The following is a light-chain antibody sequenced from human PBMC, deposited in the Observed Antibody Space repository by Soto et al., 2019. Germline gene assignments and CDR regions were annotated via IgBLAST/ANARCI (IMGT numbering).Light chain of an antibody. CDR1: QSISSW. J-gene: IGKJ1*01. Sequence: DIQMTQSPSTLSASVGDRVTITCRASQSISSWLAWYQQKPGKAPKLLIYDASSLESGVPSRFSGRGSGTEFTLTISSLQPDDFASYYCQQYKSYPMFTFGQGTTVEI. V-gene: IGKV1-5*01. CDR2: DAS. CDR3: QQYKSYPMFT.